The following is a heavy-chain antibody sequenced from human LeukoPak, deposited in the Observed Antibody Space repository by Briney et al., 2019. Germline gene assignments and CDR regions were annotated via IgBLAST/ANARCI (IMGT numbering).Heavy chain of an antibody. J-gene: IGHJ6*04. D-gene: IGHD3-16*01. CDR1: GGSFSGYY. CDR2: INHSGST. Sequence: KPSETLSLTCAVYGGSFSGYYWSWIRQPPGKGLEWIGEINHSGSTNYNPSLESRVTISVDTSKNQFSLKLSSVTAADTAVYYCARRGRYYYYYYGMDVWGKGTTVTVSS. CDR3: ARRGRYYYYYYGMDV. V-gene: IGHV4-34*01.